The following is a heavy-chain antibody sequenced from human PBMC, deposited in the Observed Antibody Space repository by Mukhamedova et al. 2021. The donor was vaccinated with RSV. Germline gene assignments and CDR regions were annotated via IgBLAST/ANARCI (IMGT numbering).Heavy chain of an antibody. CDR3: ARRTAVRPEYYFDY. V-gene: IGHV4-59*08. Sequence: GYVYYTGATKYNDSLKSRVTMSLDTSKNQFSLKLSSVTAADTAVYYCARRTAVRPEYYFDYWGQGTLVTVSS. D-gene: IGHD6-6*01. J-gene: IGHJ4*02. CDR2: VYYTGAT.